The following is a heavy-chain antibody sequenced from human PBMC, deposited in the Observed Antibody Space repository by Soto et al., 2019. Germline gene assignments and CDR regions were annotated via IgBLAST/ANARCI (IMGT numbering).Heavy chain of an antibody. D-gene: IGHD2-15*01. CDR2: INHSGST. V-gene: IGHV4-34*01. CDR1: GGSFSGYY. CDR3: ARVDCSGGSCYSYYFEY. Sequence: SETLSLTCAVYGGSFSGYYWSWIRQPPGKGLEWIGEINHSGSTNYNPSLKSRVTISVDTSKNQFSLKLSSVTAADTAVYYCARVDCSGGSCYSYYFEYWGQGTLVTVSS. J-gene: IGHJ4*02.